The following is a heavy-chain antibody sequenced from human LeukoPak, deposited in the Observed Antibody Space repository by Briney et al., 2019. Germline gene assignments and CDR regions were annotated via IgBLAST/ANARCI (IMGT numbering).Heavy chain of an antibody. V-gene: IGHV4-39*07. J-gene: IGHJ6*03. CDR1: GGSISSSSYY. CDR2: IYYSGST. Sequence: PSETLSLTCTVSGGSISSSSYYWGWIRQPPGKGLEWIGSIYYSGSTYYNPSLKSRVTISVDTSKNQFSLKLSSVTAADTAVYYCARVRMEWELLGDYYYYMDVWGKGTTVTVSS. CDR3: ARVRMEWELLGDYYYYMDV. D-gene: IGHD1-26*01.